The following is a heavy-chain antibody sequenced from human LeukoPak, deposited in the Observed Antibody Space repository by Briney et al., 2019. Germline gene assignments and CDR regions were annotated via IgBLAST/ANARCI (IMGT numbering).Heavy chain of an antibody. CDR2: IIPILGIA. Sequence: SVKVSCRASGGTFSSYAISWVRQAPGQGLEWMGRIIPILGIANYAQKFQGRVTITADKSTSTAYMELGSLRSEDTAVYYCARVVRAAAGTEGFDYWGQGTLVTVSS. V-gene: IGHV1-69*04. J-gene: IGHJ4*02. D-gene: IGHD6-13*01. CDR3: ARVVRAAAGTEGFDY. CDR1: GGTFSSYA.